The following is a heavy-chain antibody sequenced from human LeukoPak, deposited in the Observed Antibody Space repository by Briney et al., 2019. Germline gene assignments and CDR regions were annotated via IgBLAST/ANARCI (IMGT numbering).Heavy chain of an antibody. CDR2: INPSGGST. CDR1: GYTLTAYY. J-gene: IGHJ4*02. CDR3: ARCLYSNSCDY. D-gene: IGHD6-6*01. V-gene: IGHV1-46*01. Sequence: ASVKVSXKSSGYTLTAYYMHWVRQAPGQGLEWMGIINPSGGSTTYAQKFQGRVTMTRDTSTSTVYMELSSLRSEDTAVYYCARCLYSNSCDYWGRGTLVTVSS.